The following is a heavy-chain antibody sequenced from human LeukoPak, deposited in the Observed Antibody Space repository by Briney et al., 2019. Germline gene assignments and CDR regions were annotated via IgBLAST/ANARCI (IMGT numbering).Heavy chain of an antibody. Sequence: GGSLRLSCAASGFTFSSYCMHWVRQAPGEGLVWVSRINSEGSSTSYADSVKGRFTISRDNAQNTLYLPMNSLRAEDTAVYYCARRREMATTEAFDIWGQGTMVTVSS. CDR1: GFTFSSYC. J-gene: IGHJ3*02. CDR3: ARRREMATTEAFDI. CDR2: INSEGSST. D-gene: IGHD5-24*01. V-gene: IGHV3-74*01.